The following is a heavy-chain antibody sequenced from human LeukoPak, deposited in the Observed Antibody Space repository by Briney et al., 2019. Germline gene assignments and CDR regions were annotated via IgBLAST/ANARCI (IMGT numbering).Heavy chain of an antibody. Sequence: GRSLRLSCAASGFTFDDYAMYWVRQAPGKGLGWVSGISWNSASIDYADSVKGRFTISRDNSKNTLYLQMNSLRAEDTAVYYCARVDCGGDCSYYYGMDVWGQGTTVTVSS. V-gene: IGHV3-9*01. CDR3: ARVDCGGDCSYYYGMDV. CDR2: ISWNSASI. J-gene: IGHJ6*02. CDR1: GFTFDDYA. D-gene: IGHD2-21*02.